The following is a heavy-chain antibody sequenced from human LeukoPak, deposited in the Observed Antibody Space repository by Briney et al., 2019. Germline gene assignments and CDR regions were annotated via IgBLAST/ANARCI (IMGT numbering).Heavy chain of an antibody. V-gene: IGHV1-2*02. CDR1: AYTFTGYF. Sequence: ASVKVSCKASAYTFTGYFIHWVRQAPGQGLEWLGWINPNSGDTKYSRKYQGRVTMTRDTSISTAHMEVTRLRSDDTAVYYCATSGSYSPKFDYWGQGTSVTVS. D-gene: IGHD3-10*01. CDR2: INPNSGDT. CDR3: ATSGSYSPKFDY. J-gene: IGHJ4*02.